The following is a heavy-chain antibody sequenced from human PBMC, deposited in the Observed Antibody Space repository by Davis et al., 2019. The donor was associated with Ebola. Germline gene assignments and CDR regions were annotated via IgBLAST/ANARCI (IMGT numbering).Heavy chain of an antibody. V-gene: IGHV3-30*02. CDR3: AKEDVTGTTGAFDY. Sequence: GESLKISCAASGFTFSSYAMHWVRQAPGKGLEWVAFIRDDRNEEFYADSVKGRFTISGDNSKTTVFLQMNSLRIEDTAMYYCAKEDVTGTTGAFDYWGQGTLVTVSS. CDR1: GFTFSSYA. J-gene: IGHJ4*02. CDR2: IRDDRNEE. D-gene: IGHD1-7*01.